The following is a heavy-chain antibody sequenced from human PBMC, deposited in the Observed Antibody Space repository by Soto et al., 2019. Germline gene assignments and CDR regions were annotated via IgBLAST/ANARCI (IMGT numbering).Heavy chain of an antibody. J-gene: IGHJ3*02. V-gene: IGHV1-8*01. CDR3: ASPVYNYAFWSGYSFDI. Sequence: QVQLVQSGAEVKKPGASVKVSCKASGYTFTSYDINWVRQATGQGLEWMGWMNPNSGNTGYAQKFQDRVNMTRNTSISTAYMAMSRLRSEDTAVYYCASPVYNYAFWSGYSFDIWGQGTMVTVSS. CDR2: MNPNSGNT. D-gene: IGHD3-3*01. CDR1: GYTFTSYD.